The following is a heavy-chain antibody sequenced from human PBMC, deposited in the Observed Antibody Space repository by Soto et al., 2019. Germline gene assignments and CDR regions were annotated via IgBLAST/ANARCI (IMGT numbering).Heavy chain of an antibody. V-gene: IGHV3-33*01. CDR3: VRESTPPFFDS. J-gene: IGHJ4*02. Sequence: VGSLRLSCVGSGFTLNNYGVHWVRQAPAKGLEWVALIWYDGLRQTYADSVRGRFTISRDSSTNTIYLQMNSLRVEDTANYFCVRESTPPFFDSWGQGTPVTVSS. CDR2: IWYDGLRQ. D-gene: IGHD2-2*01. CDR1: GFTLNNYG.